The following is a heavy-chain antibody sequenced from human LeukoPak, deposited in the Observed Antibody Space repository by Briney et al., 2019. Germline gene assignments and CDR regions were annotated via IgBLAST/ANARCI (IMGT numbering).Heavy chain of an antibody. Sequence: KPSETLSLTCAVYGGSFSGYCWTWIRQPPGKGLEWIGEIHYSGSATYNPFLKSRVTISVDTSKNQFSLKMNSVTAADTAVYYCARGQWFRAFWSRGTPVTVSS. D-gene: IGHD3-10*01. V-gene: IGHV4-34*01. J-gene: IGHJ4*02. CDR3: ARGQWFRAF. CDR2: IHYSGSA. CDR1: GGSFSGYC.